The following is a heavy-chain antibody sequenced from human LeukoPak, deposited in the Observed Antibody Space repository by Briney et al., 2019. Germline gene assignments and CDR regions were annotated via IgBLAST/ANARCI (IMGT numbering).Heavy chain of an antibody. D-gene: IGHD6-19*01. V-gene: IGHV3-9*01. Sequence: SLSLSCAASGFAFDDYAMHWVPQAPGKGLGWVSGISWNSGSIGYAGSVKGRFTISRDNAKNSLYLQMNSLRAEDTALYYCAKVLGYSSGYFSDWGQGTLVTVSS. CDR2: ISWNSGSI. J-gene: IGHJ4*02. CDR3: AKVLGYSSGYFSD. CDR1: GFAFDDYA.